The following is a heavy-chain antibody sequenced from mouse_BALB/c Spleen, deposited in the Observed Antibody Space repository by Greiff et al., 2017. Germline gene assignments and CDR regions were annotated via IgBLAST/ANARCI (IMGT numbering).Heavy chain of an antibody. Sequence: QVQLQQSGAELVKPGASVKLSCKASGYTFTEYIIHWVKQRSGQGLEWIGWFYPGSGSIKYNEKFKDKATLTADKSSSTVYMELSRLTSEDSAVYFCARHAYYYGSTYYAMDYWGQGTSVTVSS. V-gene: IGHV1-62-2*01. CDR1: GYTFTEYI. CDR3: ARHAYYYGSTYYAMDY. D-gene: IGHD1-1*01. J-gene: IGHJ4*01. CDR2: FYPGSGSI.